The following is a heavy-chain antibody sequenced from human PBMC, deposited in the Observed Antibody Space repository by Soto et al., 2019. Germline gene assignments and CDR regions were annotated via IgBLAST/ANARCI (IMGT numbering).Heavy chain of an antibody. V-gene: IGHV1-8*01. CDR2: MNPKSGYT. J-gene: IGHJ4*02. CDR1: GYTFSNYD. Sequence: QVQLVQSGAEVKKPGTSVRISCKTSGYTFSNYDINWVRQAAGQGLEWMGWMNPKSGYTGSARKYQGRVTMTRDTSRTTAYMELSSLRSEDTAMYYCARVMGSAAFCGQGTLVTVSS. CDR3: ARVMGSAAF. D-gene: IGHD1-26*01.